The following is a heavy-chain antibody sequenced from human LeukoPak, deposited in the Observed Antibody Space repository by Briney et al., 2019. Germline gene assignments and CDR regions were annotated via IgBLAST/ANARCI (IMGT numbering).Heavy chain of an antibody. CDR1: GFTFSSYS. CDR3: ARAAMVRGLERPYYFDY. J-gene: IGHJ4*02. Sequence: PGGSLRLSCAASGFTFSSYSMNWVRQAPGKGLEWVSSISSSSSYIYYADSVKGRFTISRDNAKNSLYLQMNSLRAEDTAVYYCARAAMVRGLERPYYFDYWGQGTLVTVSS. V-gene: IGHV3-21*01. D-gene: IGHD3-10*01. CDR2: ISSSSSYI.